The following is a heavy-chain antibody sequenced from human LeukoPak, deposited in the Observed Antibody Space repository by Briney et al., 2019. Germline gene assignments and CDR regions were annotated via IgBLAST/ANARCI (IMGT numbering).Heavy chain of an antibody. Sequence: SETLSLTCTVSAPSISIYYWSWIRQPPGKGLEWIGYIFYSGSTNSNPSLKSELRLPVTKSKNQLSLKLTAVAAVEPAVYSWARGGMTVDTAMVVVYWGEGTLVTVSS. CDR1: APSISIYY. CDR2: IFYSGST. V-gene: IGHV4-59*01. J-gene: IGHJ4*02. D-gene: IGHD5-18*01. CDR3: ARGGMTVDTAMVVVY.